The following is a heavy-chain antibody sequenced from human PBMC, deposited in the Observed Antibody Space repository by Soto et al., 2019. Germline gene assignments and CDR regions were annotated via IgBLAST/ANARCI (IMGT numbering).Heavy chain of an antibody. CDR1: GFTFSSYG. Sequence: PGGSLRLSCTASGFTFSSYGMHWVRQAPGKGLEWVALIRYDGTNKYYADSVKGRFTISRDNSKNTLYLQMNSLRAEDTAVYYWGKAIVGATRSGNDYWGQGTLVTVSS. V-gene: IGHV3-30*02. D-gene: IGHD1-26*01. CDR3: GKAIVGATRSGNDY. CDR2: IRYDGTNK. J-gene: IGHJ4*02.